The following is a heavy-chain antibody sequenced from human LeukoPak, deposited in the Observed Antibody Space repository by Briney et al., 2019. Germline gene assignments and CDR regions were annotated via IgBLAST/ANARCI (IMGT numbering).Heavy chain of an antibody. V-gene: IGHV4-59*08. J-gene: IGHJ5*02. CDR3: ARLGTGYDSSGYSIGWFDP. D-gene: IGHD3-22*01. CDR2: IYNSGST. Sequence: SETLSLSCTVSGGSISSYYWSWIRQPPGKGLEWIGYIYNSGSTNYNPSLKGRLTMSLDTSKNQSSLNLRSVTAADTAVYYCARLGTGYDSSGYSIGWFDPWGQGTLVTVSS. CDR1: GGSISSYY.